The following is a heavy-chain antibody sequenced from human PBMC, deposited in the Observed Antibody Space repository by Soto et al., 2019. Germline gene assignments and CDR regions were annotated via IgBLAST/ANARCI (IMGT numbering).Heavy chain of an antibody. V-gene: IGHV1-2*04. Sequence: GASVKVSCKASGYTFTGYYMHWVRQAPGQGLEWMGRINPNSGGTNYAQKFQGWVTMTRDTSISTAYMELSRLRSDDTAVYYCAREVFRGSSLPYGMDVWGQGTTVTVSS. CDR1: GYTFTGYY. CDR3: AREVFRGSSLPYGMDV. J-gene: IGHJ6*02. D-gene: IGHD3-10*01. CDR2: INPNSGGT.